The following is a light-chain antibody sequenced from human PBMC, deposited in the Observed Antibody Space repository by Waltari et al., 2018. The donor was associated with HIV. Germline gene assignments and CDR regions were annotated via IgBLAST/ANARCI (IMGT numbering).Light chain of an antibody. V-gene: IGLV1-40*01. Sequence: QSVLTQPPSVSGAPGRRVTISCTGSSSNIGGGYDVHWYQQLPGTAPKLLIYGNNSRPSGVPDRFAGSKSGTSASLAITGLQAEDEADYYCQSYDSNLSGFYVFGTGTKVTVL. J-gene: IGLJ1*01. CDR1: SSNIGGGYD. CDR2: GNN. CDR3: QSYDSNLSGFYV.